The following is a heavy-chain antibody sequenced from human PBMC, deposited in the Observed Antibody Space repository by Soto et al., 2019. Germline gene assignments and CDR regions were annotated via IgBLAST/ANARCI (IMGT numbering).Heavy chain of an antibody. Sequence: QVQLVQSGAEVKKPGSSVRVSCEASGGTFNSYAISWVRQAPGQGLEWVGGIVPVFGTTNYAQKFQGRVTITADASSTTSSMDLSCLTSEDTAMYYCAREGPGDWGQGTLVTVSS. CDR3: AREGPGD. CDR1: GGTFNSYA. J-gene: IGHJ4*02. CDR2: IVPVFGTT. V-gene: IGHV1-69*12. D-gene: IGHD1-26*01.